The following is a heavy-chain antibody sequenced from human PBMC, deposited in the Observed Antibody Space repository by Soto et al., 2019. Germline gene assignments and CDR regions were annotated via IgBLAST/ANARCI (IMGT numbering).Heavy chain of an antibody. CDR2: IIPIFGTA. J-gene: IGHJ6*02. D-gene: IGHD2-2*01. V-gene: IGHV1-69*13. CDR3: ARAHCSSTSCYYYYGMDV. CDR1: GGTFSSYA. Sequence: ASVKVSCKASGGTFSSYAISWVRQAPGQGLEWMGGIIPIFGTANYAQKFQGRVTITADESTSTAYMELSSLRSEDTAVYYCARAHCSSTSCYYYYGMDVWGQGTTVTVS.